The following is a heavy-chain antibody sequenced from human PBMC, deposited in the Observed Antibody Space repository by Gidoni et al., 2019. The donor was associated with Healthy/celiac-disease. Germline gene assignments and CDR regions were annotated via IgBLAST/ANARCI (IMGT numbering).Heavy chain of an antibody. V-gene: IGHV3-7*04. D-gene: IGHD2-2*01. CDR1: GFTFSSYW. CDR2: IKQDGSEK. Sequence: EVQLVESGGGLVQPGGSLRLSWAASGFTFSSYWMSWVRQAPGKGLEWVANIKQDGSEKYYVDSVKGRFTISRDNAKNSLYLQMNSLRAEDTAVYYCARSRLVVVPAALDYWGQGTLVTVSS. CDR3: ARSRLVVVPAALDY. J-gene: IGHJ4*02.